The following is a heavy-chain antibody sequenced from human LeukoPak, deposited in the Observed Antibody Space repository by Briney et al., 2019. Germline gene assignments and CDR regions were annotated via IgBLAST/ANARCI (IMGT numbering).Heavy chain of an antibody. V-gene: IGHV4-34*01. CDR3: TRDLRWERAY. CDR1: GGSFSGYY. D-gene: IGHD1-26*01. Sequence: PSETLSLTCAVYGGSFSGYYWSWIRQPPGKGLEWIGEINHSGSTNYNPSLKSRVTISVDTSKNQFSLKLSSVTAADTAVYYCTRDLRWERAYWGQGTLVIVSS. J-gene: IGHJ4*02. CDR2: INHSGST.